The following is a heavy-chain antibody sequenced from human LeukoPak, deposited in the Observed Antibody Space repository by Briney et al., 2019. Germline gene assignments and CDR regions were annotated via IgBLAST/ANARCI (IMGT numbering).Heavy chain of an antibody. Sequence: GASVKVSCKTSGYTFSGSYIHWVRQAPGQGLEWMGWINPNRGGTNSVQKFQGRVTMTRDTSITTAYMELSRLRSDDTAVYFCARDAREVSYYGSGTFKFGDNYFDYWGQGTLVTVSS. J-gene: IGHJ4*02. V-gene: IGHV1-2*02. D-gene: IGHD3-10*01. CDR1: GYTFSGSY. CDR2: INPNRGGT. CDR3: ARDAREVSYYGSGTFKFGDNYFDY.